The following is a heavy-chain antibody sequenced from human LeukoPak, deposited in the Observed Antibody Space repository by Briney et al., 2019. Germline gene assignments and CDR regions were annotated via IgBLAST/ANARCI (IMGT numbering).Heavy chain of an antibody. Sequence: SETLSLTCTVSGGYISGYYWSWIRQHPGKGLEWIGYIYYSGSTYYNPSLKSRVTISVDTSKNQFSLKLSSVTAADTAVYYCATTTFGYSSSYGMDVWGQGTTVTVSS. D-gene: IGHD6-13*01. V-gene: IGHV4-59*06. J-gene: IGHJ6*02. CDR2: IYYSGST. CDR1: GGYISGYY. CDR3: ATTTFGYSSSYGMDV.